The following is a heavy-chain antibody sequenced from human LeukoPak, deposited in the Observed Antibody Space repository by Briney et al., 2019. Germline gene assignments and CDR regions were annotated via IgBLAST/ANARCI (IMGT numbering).Heavy chain of an antibody. CDR1: GGSFSGYY. CDR2: INHSGST. D-gene: IGHD3-22*01. Sequence: SETLSLTCAVYGGSFSGYYWSWIREPPGKGLEWIGEINHSGSTNYNPCLKSRVPISVDTSNNLCSLKLSSVTAADTAVYYCARGKGLYYYYDSSGYYSPFDYWGQGTLVTVSS. J-gene: IGHJ4*02. CDR3: ARGKGLYYYYDSSGYYSPFDY. V-gene: IGHV4-34*01.